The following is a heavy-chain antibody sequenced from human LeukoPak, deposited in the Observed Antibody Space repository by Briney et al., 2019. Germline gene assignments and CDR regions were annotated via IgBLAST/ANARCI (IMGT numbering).Heavy chain of an antibody. CDR2: IYYSGST. J-gene: IGHJ4*02. D-gene: IGHD3-3*01. CDR1: GGSISSSNYY. V-gene: IGHV4-39*01. CDR3: ARQGDIFGVVVPFGY. Sequence: SETLSLTCTVSGGSISSSNYYWGWIRQPPGKGLEWIGSIYYSGSTYYNPSLKRRVTISVGTSTNQFSLKLSSVTAADTAVYYCARQGDIFGVVVPFGYWGQGTLVTVSS.